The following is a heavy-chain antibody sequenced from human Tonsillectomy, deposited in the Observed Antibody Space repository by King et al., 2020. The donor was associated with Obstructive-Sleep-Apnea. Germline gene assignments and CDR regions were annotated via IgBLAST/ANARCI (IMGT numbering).Heavy chain of an antibody. J-gene: IGHJ3*02. Sequence: QLVQSGGGLVQGSLRLSCAASGFSFSNFGMSWVRQAPGKGLEWVSTIIVNGGRTYYADAVKGRFTISRDNSKNTVYLQMHSLRAEDTAVYYCARMAYCGGDCYFRAFDIWGQGTMVTFSS. V-gene: IGHV3-23*04. D-gene: IGHD2-21*02. CDR2: IIVNGGRT. CDR1: GFSFSNFG. CDR3: ARMAYCGGDCYFRAFDI.